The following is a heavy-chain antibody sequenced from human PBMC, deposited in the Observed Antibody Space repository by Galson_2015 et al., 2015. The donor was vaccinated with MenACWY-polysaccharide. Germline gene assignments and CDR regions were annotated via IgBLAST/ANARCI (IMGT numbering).Heavy chain of an antibody. CDR2: IKSKTDGGTT. CDR1: GFTFSNAW. D-gene: IGHD3-9*01. CDR3: TTDLYYDILTGYPDTDY. J-gene: IGHJ4*02. Sequence: SLRLSCAASGFTFSNAWMSWVRQAPGKGLEWVGRIKSKTDGGTTDYAAPVKGRFTISRDDSKNTLYLQMNSLKTEDTAVYYCTTDLYYDILTGYPDTDYWGQGTLVTVSS. V-gene: IGHV3-15*01.